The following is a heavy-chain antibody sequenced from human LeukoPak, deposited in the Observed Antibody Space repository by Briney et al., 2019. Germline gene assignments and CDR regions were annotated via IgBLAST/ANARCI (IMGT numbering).Heavy chain of an antibody. CDR1: GGSISGYY. J-gene: IGHJ4*02. Sequence: PSETLSLTCTVSGGSISGYYWSWIRQPPGKRLEWIGNIYYSGTVNYSPSLKSRVTISVDTSNNQFSLNLNSVTAADTAVYYCARYVDTAMDYFDYWGQGTLVTVSS. D-gene: IGHD5-18*01. V-gene: IGHV4-59*01. CDR3: ARYVDTAMDYFDY. CDR2: IYYSGTV.